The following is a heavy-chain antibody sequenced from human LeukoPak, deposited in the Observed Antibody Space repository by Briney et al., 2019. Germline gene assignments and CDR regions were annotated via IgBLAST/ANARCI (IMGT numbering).Heavy chain of an antibody. J-gene: IGHJ4*02. CDR2: TYYRSKWYN. CDR1: GDSVSSNSGG. D-gene: IGHD3-3*01. Sequence: SQTLSPTCAISGDSVSSNSGGWNWIRQSPSRGLEWLGRTYYRSKWYNDYAVSVKSRITVNPDTSKNQFSLQLNSVTAADTALYYCARGGGDFWNGYFGFCDSWGQETLVTVSS. CDR3: ARGGGDFWNGYFGFCDS. V-gene: IGHV6-1*01.